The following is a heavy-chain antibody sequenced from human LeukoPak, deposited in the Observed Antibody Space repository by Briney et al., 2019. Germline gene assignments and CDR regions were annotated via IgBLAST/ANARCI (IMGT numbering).Heavy chain of an antibody. J-gene: IGHJ4*02. CDR1: GFMFSDHA. D-gene: IGHD1-26*01. CDR3: ARHMTSGRLFDA. CDR2: IGSDGSKK. V-gene: IGHV3-30*04. Sequence: PGGSLRLSCVASGFMFSDHAIHWVRQSPDKGLEWVALIGSDGSKKYYADSVQGRFTVSRENSKNTLFLQMNTLRADDTAVYFCARHMTSGRLFDAWGQGTRDTVSS.